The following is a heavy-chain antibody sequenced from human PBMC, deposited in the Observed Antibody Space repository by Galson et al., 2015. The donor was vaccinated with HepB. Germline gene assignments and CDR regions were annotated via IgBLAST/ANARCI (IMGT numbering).Heavy chain of an antibody. CDR3: AKLQTLPAAMGFDY. Sequence: SLRLSCAASGFTFSYSGMHWVRQAPGKGLEWVAVILNDGGNKYYADSVKGRFTISRDNSKNTLYLQMNSLRAEDTAVYYCAKLQTLPAAMGFDYWGQGTLVTVSS. V-gene: IGHV3-30*18. CDR2: ILNDGGNK. CDR1: GFTFSYSG. D-gene: IGHD2-2*01. J-gene: IGHJ4*02.